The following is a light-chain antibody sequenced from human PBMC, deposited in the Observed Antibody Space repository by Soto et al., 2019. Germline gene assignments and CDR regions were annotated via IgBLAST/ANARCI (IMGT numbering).Light chain of an antibody. J-gene: IGLJ2*01. Sequence: QSVLTHPASVSGCPGQSITISCTGTSSDVGGYNYVSWYQQHPGKAPKLMIYDVSNRPSGVSNRFSGSKSGNTASLTISGLQAEDEADYYCSSYTSSSTVVFGGGTQLTVL. CDR1: SSDVGGYNY. CDR3: SSYTSSSTVV. CDR2: DVS. V-gene: IGLV2-14*01.